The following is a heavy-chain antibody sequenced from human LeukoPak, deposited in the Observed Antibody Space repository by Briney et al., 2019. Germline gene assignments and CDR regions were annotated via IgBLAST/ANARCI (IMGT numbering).Heavy chain of an antibody. V-gene: IGHV3-48*02. CDR1: GFSFSSYS. J-gene: IGHJ5*02. CDR3: AGEYSSSWFGGWFDP. Sequence: GGSLRLSCAASGFSFSSYSMNWVRQAPGKGLEWVSYISSSSSTIYYSDSVKGRFTISRDNAKKSLYLQMNSLRDEDTAVYYCAGEYSSSWFGGWFDPWGQGTLVTASS. D-gene: IGHD2-2*01. CDR2: ISSSSSTI.